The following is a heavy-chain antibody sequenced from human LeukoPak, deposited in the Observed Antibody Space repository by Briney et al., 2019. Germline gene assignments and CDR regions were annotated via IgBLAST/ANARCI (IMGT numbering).Heavy chain of an antibody. J-gene: IGHJ4*02. CDR2: INHSGST. CDR1: GGSFSGYY. Sequence: PSETLSLTCAVYGGSFSGYYWSWIRQPPGKGLEWIGEINHSGSTYYNPSLKSRVTISVDTSKDQFSLKLSSVTAADTAVYYCARDDRRVLRYFDWPSFDYWGQGTLVTVSS. V-gene: IGHV4-34*01. D-gene: IGHD3-9*01. CDR3: ARDDRRVLRYFDWPSFDY.